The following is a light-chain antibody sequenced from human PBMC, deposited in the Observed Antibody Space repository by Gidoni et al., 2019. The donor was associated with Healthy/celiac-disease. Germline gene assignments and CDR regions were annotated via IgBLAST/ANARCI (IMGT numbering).Light chain of an antibody. CDR2: AAS. CDR3: QQSYSTPIT. CDR1: QSISIY. Sequence: LHMTQSLSSLSASVGHRVTITCRASQSISIYLNWYQQKPGKAPKLLIYAASSLQSGVPSRFSGSGSGTDFTLTSSSLQPEDFATYYCQQSYSTPITFGQGTRLEIK. J-gene: IGKJ5*01. V-gene: IGKV1-39*01.